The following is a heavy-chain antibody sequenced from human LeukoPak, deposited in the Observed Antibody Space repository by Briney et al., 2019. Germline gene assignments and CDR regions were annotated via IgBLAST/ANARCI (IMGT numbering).Heavy chain of an antibody. CDR3: AKDHKYRIAAAGRGWYFDY. CDR1: GFTFSGDY. D-gene: IGHD6-13*01. V-gene: IGHV3-11*01. CDR2: ISSVGSSI. Sequence: AGGSLRLSCAASGFTFSGDYMSWIRQAPGKGLEWVSYISSVGSSIVYADSVKGRFTISRDNAKNSLFLQMNSLRAEDTAVYYCAKDHKYRIAAAGRGWYFDYWGQGTLVTVSS. J-gene: IGHJ4*02.